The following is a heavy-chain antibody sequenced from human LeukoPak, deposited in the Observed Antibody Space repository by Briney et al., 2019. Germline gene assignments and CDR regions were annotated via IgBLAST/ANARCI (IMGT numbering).Heavy chain of an antibody. CDR2: IYTSGST. V-gene: IGHV4-61*02. CDR3: ARGIGKSEIYSDYLPGSWFDP. CDR1: GGSISSGSYY. Sequence: PSETLSLTCTVSGGSISSGSYYWSWIRQPAGKGLEWIGRIYTSGSTNYNPSLKSRVTISVDTSKNQFSLKLSSVTAADTAVYYCARGIGKSEIYSDYLPGSWFDPWGRGTLVTVSS. D-gene: IGHD4-11*01. J-gene: IGHJ5*02.